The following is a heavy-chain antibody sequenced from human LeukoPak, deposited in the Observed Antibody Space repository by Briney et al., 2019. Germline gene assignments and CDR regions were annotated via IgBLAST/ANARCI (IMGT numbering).Heavy chain of an antibody. Sequence: PGGSLRLSCTASGFTFSSYWMHWVRQAPGKGLVWVSRINSDGSSTTYADSVKGRFTISRDNAKNTLYLQMNSLRAEDTAVYYCARAQVGATPPYVDYWGQGTLVTVSS. V-gene: IGHV3-74*03. J-gene: IGHJ4*02. CDR2: INSDGSST. CDR3: ARAQVGATPPYVDY. CDR1: GFTFSSYW. D-gene: IGHD1-26*01.